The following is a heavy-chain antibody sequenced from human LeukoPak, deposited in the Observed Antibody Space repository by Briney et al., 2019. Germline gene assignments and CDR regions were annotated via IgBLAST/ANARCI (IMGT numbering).Heavy chain of an antibody. V-gene: IGHV3-30-3*01. D-gene: IGHD2-8*01. CDR3: ARDWRLGMLVYWYFDL. J-gene: IGHJ2*01. CDR1: GFTFSSYA. Sequence: GGSLRLSCAASGFTFSSYAMHWVRQAPGKGLEWVAVISYDGSNKYYADSVKGRFTISRDNSKNTLYLQMNSLRAEDTAVYYCARDWRLGMLVYWYFDLWGRGTLVTVSS. CDR2: ISYDGSNK.